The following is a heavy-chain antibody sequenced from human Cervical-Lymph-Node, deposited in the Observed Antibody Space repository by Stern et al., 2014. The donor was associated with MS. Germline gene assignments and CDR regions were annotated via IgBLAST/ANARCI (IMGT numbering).Heavy chain of an antibody. CDR3: ARGSGTAYDLRGDY. D-gene: IGHD3-3*01. CDR2: IKPNSGDT. CDR1: GYIFTDYY. Sequence: DQLVESGAEARAPGASMKVSCKASGYIFTDYYLHWVRQAPGQGLEWLGRIKPNSGDTNYAQNFQGRVTMTRDTSISTAYMELRWLGSADTAVYYCARGSGTAYDLRGDYWGQGTLVTVSS. V-gene: IGHV1-2*02. J-gene: IGHJ4*01.